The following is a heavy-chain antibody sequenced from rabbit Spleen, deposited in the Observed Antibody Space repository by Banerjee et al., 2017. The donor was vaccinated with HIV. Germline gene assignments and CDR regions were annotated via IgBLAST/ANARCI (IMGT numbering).Heavy chain of an antibody. CDR1: GFSFSSYY. V-gene: IGHV1S7*01. J-gene: IGHJ4*01. CDR3: ARGGGL. Sequence: QQLEESGGDLVKPEGSLTLTCTASGFSFSSYYMSWVRQAPGKGLEWIGYIDPVFSSTYYASWVNGRFTISRHNAQNTLYLQLNSLTAADTATYFCARGGGLWGPGTLVTVS. CDR2: IDPVFSST.